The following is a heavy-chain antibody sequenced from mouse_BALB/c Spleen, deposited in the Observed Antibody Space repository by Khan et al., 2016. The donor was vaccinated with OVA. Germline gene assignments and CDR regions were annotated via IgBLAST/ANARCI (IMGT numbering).Heavy chain of an antibody. Sequence: QIQLVQSGPELKKPGETVKISCKASGYTFTNYGMNWVKQAPGKGLKWMGFINTYTGESTYADDFKGRFAFSLETSASTAYLQINNLKNEDTSTDFCARVGYSGTMDYWGQGTSVTVSS. CDR1: GYTFTNYG. D-gene: IGHD2-14*01. CDR2: INTYTGES. CDR3: ARVGYSGTMDY. J-gene: IGHJ4*01. V-gene: IGHV9-3-1*01.